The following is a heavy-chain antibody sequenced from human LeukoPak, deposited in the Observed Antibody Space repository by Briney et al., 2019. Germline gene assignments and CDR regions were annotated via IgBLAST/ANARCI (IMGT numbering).Heavy chain of an antibody. CDR2: IYRAGST. CDR3: ANSWYYYDSSGLPKADAFDR. D-gene: IGHD3-22*01. J-gene: IGHJ3*01. CDR1: GGSITSGAY. V-gene: IGHV4-38-2*02. Sequence: SQTLYLTCTVSGGSITSGAYWGWVRQPPGKGLERIATIYRAGSTYDNPSLESRVTISIDTSKNQFSLKLNSGTAADTAVYYCANSWYYYDSSGLPKADAFDRWGQGTLVTVSS.